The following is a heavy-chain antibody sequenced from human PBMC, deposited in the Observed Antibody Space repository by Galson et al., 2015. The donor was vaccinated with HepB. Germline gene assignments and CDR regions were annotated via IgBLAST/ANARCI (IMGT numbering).Heavy chain of an antibody. D-gene: IGHD1-26*01. CDR2: IYYSGST. CDR3: ATYSGTYGYFDL. CDR1: GGSISGSSSY. Sequence: ETLSLTCTVSGGSISGSSSYWGWVRQPPGRGLEWIGTIYYSGSTSYSPSLKSRVTISVDTSKNQFSLMLSSVTAADTAVYYCATYSGTYGYFDLWGRGTLVTVSS. V-gene: IGHV4-39*01. J-gene: IGHJ2*01.